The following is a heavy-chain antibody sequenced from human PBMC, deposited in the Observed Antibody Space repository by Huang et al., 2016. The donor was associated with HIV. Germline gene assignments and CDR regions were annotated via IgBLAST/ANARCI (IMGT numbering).Heavy chain of an antibody. CDR1: GDSVSSHY. D-gene: IGHD6-19*01. CDR2: VYDSGTT. V-gene: IGHV4-59*02. CDR3: VRDQGRLAVGGIDNWFDP. J-gene: IGHJ5*02. Sequence: QVRLQESGPGLVKPSETLSLSCTVSGDSVSSHYWGWIRHPPGKGLEWLGTVYDSGTTKYNPRLKSRITIAGDTSNNCFSLHITSVSAADTAMYFCVRDQGRLAVGGIDNWFDPWGQGALVTVSS.